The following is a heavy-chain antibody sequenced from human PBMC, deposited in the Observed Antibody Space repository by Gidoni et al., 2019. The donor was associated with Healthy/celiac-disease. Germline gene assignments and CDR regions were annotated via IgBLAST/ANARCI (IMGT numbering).Heavy chain of an antibody. Sequence: VQLVQSGAEVTKPGESLQISCQGSGYSFTSYWIGWVRQMPGKGLEWMGSIYPGDADTRYSPSFQGQVTSSADKAISTAYLQWSSLKASDTAMYYCARHRTPWEWLAYWGQGTLVTVSS. J-gene: IGHJ4*02. CDR1: GYSFTSYW. D-gene: IGHD6-19*01. CDR3: ARHRTPWEWLAY. CDR2: IYPGDADT. V-gene: IGHV5-51*01.